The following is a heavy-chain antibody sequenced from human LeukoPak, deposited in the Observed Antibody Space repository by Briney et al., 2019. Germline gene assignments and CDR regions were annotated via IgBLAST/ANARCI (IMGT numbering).Heavy chain of an antibody. CDR1: GGSISSYY. Sequence: KPSETLSLTCTVSGGSISSYYWSWIRQPPGKGLEWIGYIYYSGSTYYNPSLKSRVTISVDTSKNQFSLKLSSVTAADTAVYYCARVGYYDILTGSEYYYGMDVWGQGTTVTVSS. D-gene: IGHD3-9*01. CDR2: IYYSGST. V-gene: IGHV4-59*12. J-gene: IGHJ6*02. CDR3: ARVGYYDILTGSEYYYGMDV.